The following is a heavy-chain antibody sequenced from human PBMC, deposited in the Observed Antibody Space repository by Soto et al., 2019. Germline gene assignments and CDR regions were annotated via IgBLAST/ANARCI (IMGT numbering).Heavy chain of an antibody. V-gene: IGHV3-48*01. CDR1: GFTFSSYS. CDR2: ISSSSNSI. D-gene: IGHD2-2*01. CDR3: ANPVECSTTSCNP. J-gene: IGHJ5*02. Sequence: GGSLRLSCAASGFTFSSYSMNWVRQAPGRGPEWVSYISSSSNSIYYADSVKGRFTISRDNAKNSLHLQMNSLRAEDTAVYYCANPVECSTTSCNPWGQGTLVTVSS.